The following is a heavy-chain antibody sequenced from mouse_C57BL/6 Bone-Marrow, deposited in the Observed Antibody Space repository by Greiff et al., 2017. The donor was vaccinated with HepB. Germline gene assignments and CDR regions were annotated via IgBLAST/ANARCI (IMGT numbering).Heavy chain of an antibody. Sequence: VQLQQSVAELVRPGASVKLSCTASGFNIKNTYMHWVKQRPEQGLEWIGRIDPANGNTKYAPKFQGKATITADTSSNTAYLQLSSLTSEDTAIYYWALAITTGVAPGYFDYWGQGTTLTVSS. J-gene: IGHJ2*01. CDR1: GFNIKNTY. CDR3: ALAITTGVAPGYFDY. CDR2: IDPANGNT. V-gene: IGHV14-3*01. D-gene: IGHD1-1*01.